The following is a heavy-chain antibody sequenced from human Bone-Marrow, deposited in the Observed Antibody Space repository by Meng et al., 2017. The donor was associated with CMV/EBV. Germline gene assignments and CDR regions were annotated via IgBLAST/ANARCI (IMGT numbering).Heavy chain of an antibody. Sequence: ASVKVSCKAPGYTFISYYMNWVRQAPGQGLEWMGIINPSGGSTSYAQKFQGRVTMTRDTSTSTVYMELSSLRSEDTAVYYCARTTSGSFDYWGQGTLVTVSS. CDR3: ARTTSGSFDY. V-gene: IGHV1-46*01. D-gene: IGHD1-14*01. CDR2: INPSGGST. CDR1: GYTFISYY. J-gene: IGHJ4*02.